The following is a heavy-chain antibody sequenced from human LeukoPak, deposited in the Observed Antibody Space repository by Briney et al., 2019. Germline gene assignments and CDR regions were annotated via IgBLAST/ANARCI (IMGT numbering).Heavy chain of an antibody. Sequence: GGSLRLSCAASGFTFSSYGMSWVRQAPGKGLEWVSTISGSGGSTYYADSVKGRFTISRDNAKNTLYLQMNSLTAEDTAVYYCARGPPWYFDLWGRGTLVTVSS. CDR2: ISGSGGST. CDR3: ARGPPWYFDL. CDR1: GFTFSSYG. J-gene: IGHJ2*01. V-gene: IGHV3-23*01. D-gene: IGHD6-25*01.